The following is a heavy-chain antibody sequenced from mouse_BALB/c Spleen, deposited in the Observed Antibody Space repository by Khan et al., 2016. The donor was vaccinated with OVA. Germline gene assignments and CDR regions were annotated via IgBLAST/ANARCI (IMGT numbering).Heavy chain of an antibody. D-gene: IGHD1-2*01. CDR1: GFSLTGFG. Sequence: VELVESGPGLVAPSQSLSITCSVSGFSLTGFGINWVRQPPGKGLEWLGMIWGDGSTDYYSALKSRLSISKDNSKSQVFLKMNSLQTDDTARYYCARDLRQGRFAYWGQGTLVTVSA. CDR3: ARDLRQGRFAY. CDR2: IWGDGST. V-gene: IGHV2-6-7*01. J-gene: IGHJ3*01.